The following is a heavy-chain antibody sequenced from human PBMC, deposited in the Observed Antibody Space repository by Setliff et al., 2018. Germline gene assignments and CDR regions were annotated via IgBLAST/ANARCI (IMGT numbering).Heavy chain of an antibody. Sequence: GGSLRLSCAASGFTFDDYAMHWVRQAPGKGLEWVANIKEDGSEKYYVDSVKGRFTISRDNAKNSLDLQMDSLRGEDTAVYYCARGGDYWGQGTLVTVSS. CDR1: GFTFDDYA. CDR3: ARGGDY. CDR2: IKEDGSEK. V-gene: IGHV3-7*01. J-gene: IGHJ4*02.